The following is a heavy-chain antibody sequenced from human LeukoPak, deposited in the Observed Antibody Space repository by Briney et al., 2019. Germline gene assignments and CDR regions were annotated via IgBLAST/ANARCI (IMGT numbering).Heavy chain of an antibody. J-gene: IGHJ3*02. D-gene: IGHD5-24*01. CDR1: GGTFSSYA. CDR2: IIPILGIA. Sequence: VASVKVSCKASGGTFSSYAISWVRQAPGQGLEWMERIIPILGIANYAQKFQGRVTITADKSTSTVYMELSSLRSEDTAVYYCARVRDGHAFDIWGQGTMVTVSS. V-gene: IGHV1-69*04. CDR3: ARVRDGHAFDI.